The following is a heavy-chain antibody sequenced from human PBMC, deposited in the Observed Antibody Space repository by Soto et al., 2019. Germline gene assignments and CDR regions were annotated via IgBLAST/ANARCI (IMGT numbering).Heavy chain of an antibody. CDR3: ARVVVVAAQTLDY. Sequence: SSETLSLTCAVYGGSFSGYYWSWIRQPPGKGLEWIGEINHSGSTNYNPSLKSRVTISVDTSKNQFSLKLSSVTAADTAVYYCARVVVVAAQTLDYWGQGTLVTVSS. CDR1: GGSFSGYY. CDR2: INHSGST. V-gene: IGHV4-34*01. J-gene: IGHJ4*02. D-gene: IGHD2-15*01.